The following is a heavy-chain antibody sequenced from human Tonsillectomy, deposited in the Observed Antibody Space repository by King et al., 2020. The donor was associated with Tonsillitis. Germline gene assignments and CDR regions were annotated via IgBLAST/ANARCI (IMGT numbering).Heavy chain of an antibody. D-gene: IGHD5-18*01. CDR2: IRSDGTNK. CDR1: GITFSNYG. Sequence: VQLVESGGGVVQPGGSLRLSCAASGITFSNYGMHWVRQAPGKGLEWVAFIRSDGTNKYYADSVKGRFTISRDNSKNTLYLQLNSLGAEDTAVYYCAKDSASGYSYGTDYWGQGTLVTVSS. CDR3: AKDSASGYSYGTDY. V-gene: IGHV3-30*02. J-gene: IGHJ4*02.